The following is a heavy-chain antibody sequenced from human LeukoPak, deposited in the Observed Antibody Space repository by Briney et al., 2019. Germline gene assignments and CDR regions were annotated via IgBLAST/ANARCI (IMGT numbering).Heavy chain of an antibody. Sequence: GESLKISCKTSGYSFTSNWIGWIRQMPGKGLEWMGIIYPDNSHTTYSPSLQGQVTISVDKSSSTAYLQWSSLKASDTAMYYCARHAPGWDFDYWGQGTLVTVSS. CDR1: GYSFTSNW. V-gene: IGHV5-51*01. CDR2: IYPDNSHT. D-gene: IGHD1-26*01. J-gene: IGHJ4*02. CDR3: ARHAPGWDFDY.